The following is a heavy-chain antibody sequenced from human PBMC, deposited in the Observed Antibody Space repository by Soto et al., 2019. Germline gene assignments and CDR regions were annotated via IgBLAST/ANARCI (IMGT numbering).Heavy chain of an antibody. V-gene: IGHV4-30-2*01. J-gene: IGHJ4*02. CDR2: IYHSGST. CDR1: GGSISSGGHS. CDR3: ARGGWELPGDNYFDY. Sequence: QLQLQESGSGLVKPSQTLSLTCAVSGGSISSGGHSWSWIRQPPGKGLEWIGYIYHSGSTYYNPSLKSRVTISVARSKNQFSLKLSSVTAADTAVYYCARGGWELPGDNYFDYWGQGTLVTVSS. D-gene: IGHD1-26*01.